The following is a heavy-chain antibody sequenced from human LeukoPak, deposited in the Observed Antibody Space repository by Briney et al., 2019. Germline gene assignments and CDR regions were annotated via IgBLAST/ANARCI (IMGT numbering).Heavy chain of an antibody. J-gene: IGHJ3*02. Sequence: GGSLRLSCAASGFTFSSYSMNWVRQAPGKGLEWVSYISSSSSTTYYADSVKGRFTISRDNAKNSLYLQMNSLRDEDTAVYYCARGKSGYPDAFDIWGQGTMVTVSS. CDR2: ISSSSSTT. D-gene: IGHD3-3*01. CDR3: ARGKSGYPDAFDI. V-gene: IGHV3-48*02. CDR1: GFTFSSYS.